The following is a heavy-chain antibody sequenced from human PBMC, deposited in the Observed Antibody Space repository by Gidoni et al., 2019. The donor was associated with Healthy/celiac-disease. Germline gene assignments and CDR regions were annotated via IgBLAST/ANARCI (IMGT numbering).Heavy chain of an antibody. J-gene: IGHJ4*02. V-gene: IGHV4-39*07. CDR1: GGSISSSSYY. CDR2: IYYSGST. D-gene: IGHD1-26*01. Sequence: QLQLQESGPGLVKPSETLSLTCTVSGGSISSSSYYWGWIRQPPGKGLEWIGSIYYSGSTYYNPSLKSRVTISVDTSKNQFSLKLSSVTAADTAVYYCARVVGATSRVYWGQRTLVTVSS. CDR3: ARVVGATSRVY.